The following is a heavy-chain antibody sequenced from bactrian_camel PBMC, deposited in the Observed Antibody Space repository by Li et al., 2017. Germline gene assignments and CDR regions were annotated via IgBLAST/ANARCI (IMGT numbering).Heavy chain of an antibody. CDR2: VPRNGLP. V-gene: IGHV3S53*01. CDR3: ATHIRPGRMNWWRLLQAPEYIN. Sequence: QVQLVESGGDSVQAGGSLKLSCVVTGTFTVPLCMGWYRQGPGQEREEIVRVPRNGLPRYGSSTQGRFTVSKDNAGKSLYLEMNNLTPDDTAMYLCATHIRPGRMNWWRLLQAPEYINWGQGTQVTVS. CDR1: GTFTVPLC. J-gene: IGHJ4*01. D-gene: IGHD7*01.